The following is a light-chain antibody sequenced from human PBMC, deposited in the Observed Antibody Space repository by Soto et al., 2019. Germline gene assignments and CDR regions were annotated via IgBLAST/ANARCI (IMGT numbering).Light chain of an antibody. V-gene: IGKV3-20*01. CDR2: ATS. CDR3: QQYETAPPMGT. CDR1: QSVGSTY. Sequence: EIVLTPSPGTLSLSPGERATLSCRASQSVGSTYLAWYQPKPGQSPRLLIYATSTRAAGIPDRFSGSGSGTDITLTISRREPEHVAFDSCQQYETAPPMGTFGQGTKVDIK. J-gene: IGKJ2*02.